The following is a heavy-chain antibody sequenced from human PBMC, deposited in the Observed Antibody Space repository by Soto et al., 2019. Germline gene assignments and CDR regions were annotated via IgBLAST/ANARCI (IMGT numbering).Heavy chain of an antibody. V-gene: IGHV4-4*07. CDR2: IYTSGST. D-gene: IGHD2-21*02. Sequence: QVQLQESGPGLVKPSETLSLTCTVSGGSISSYYWSWIRQPAGKGLEWIGRIYTSGSTNYNPSLKSRVTMSVDTSKNPFSLKPSSVTAADTAVYYCARDYESHCGGDWYRDADAFDIWGQGTMVTVSS. J-gene: IGHJ3*02. CDR1: GGSISSYY. CDR3: ARDYESHCGGDWYRDADAFDI.